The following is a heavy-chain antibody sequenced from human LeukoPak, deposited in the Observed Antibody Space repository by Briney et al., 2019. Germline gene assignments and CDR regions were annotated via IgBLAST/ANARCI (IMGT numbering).Heavy chain of an antibody. Sequence: PSETLSLTCAVYGGSFSGYYWSWIRQPPGKGLEWIGEINHSGSTNYNPSLKSRVTISVDTSKNQSSLNLSSVTATDTAVYYCARDRDSSTWYYFDHWGQGTLVTVSS. CDR1: GGSFSGYY. D-gene: IGHD6-13*01. J-gene: IGHJ4*02. CDR2: INHSGST. V-gene: IGHV4-34*01. CDR3: ARDRDSSTWYYFDH.